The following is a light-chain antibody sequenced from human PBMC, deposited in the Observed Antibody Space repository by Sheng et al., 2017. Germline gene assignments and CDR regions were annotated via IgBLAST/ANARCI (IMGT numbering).Light chain of an antibody. V-gene: IGLV1-40*01. Sequence: QSVLTQPPSVSGAPGQRVSISCTGSSSNIGAGYKVHWYQHLPGTAPRLLIYDNIKRPSGVPDRFSGSKSSTSASLAITGLQAEDEADYYCQSYDISPSGYVVIGGGTKLTVL. CDR2: DNI. J-gene: IGLJ2*01. CDR3: QSYDISPSGYVV. CDR1: SSNIGAGYK.